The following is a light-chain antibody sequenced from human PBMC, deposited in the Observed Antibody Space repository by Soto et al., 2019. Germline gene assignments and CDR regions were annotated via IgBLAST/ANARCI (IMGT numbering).Light chain of an antibody. CDR1: QTITT. J-gene: IGKJ1*01. CDR2: RVS. V-gene: IGKV3-20*01. Sequence: EIVLTQSPGTLSLSPGERATLSCRASQTITTLAWYQRKPGQAPRLLIYRVSSRATGVPDRFSGSGSGADFTLTISRLEPEDFAVYYCQQYAKTFGQGTKVDIK. CDR3: QQYAKT.